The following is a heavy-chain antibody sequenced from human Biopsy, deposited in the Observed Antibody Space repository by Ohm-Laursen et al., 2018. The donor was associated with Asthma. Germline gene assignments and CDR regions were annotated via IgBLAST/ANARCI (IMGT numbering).Heavy chain of an antibody. CDR3: ATLSWYAFQY. V-gene: IGHV3-7*01. D-gene: IGHD2-8*01. Sequence: SLRLSCAAPGFTFSGSWMIWVRQAPGKGLQWLAFIKPDGSQTYYADSVEGRFSISRDNSKNSLYLQMSSLRGEDTAIYYCATLSWYAFQYWGQGTLVTVSS. CDR2: IKPDGSQT. CDR1: GFTFSGSW. J-gene: IGHJ4*02.